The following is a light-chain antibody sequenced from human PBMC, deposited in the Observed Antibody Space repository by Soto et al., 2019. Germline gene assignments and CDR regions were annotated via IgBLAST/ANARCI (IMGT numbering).Light chain of an antibody. Sequence: DIQMTQSPSSVSASVGDRVSITCRASQGVSSWLAWYQQKPGKAPKLLIYAASSLQSGVPSRFSGSGSGTDFTLTISSLQPEDFAAYCQQANGFPFTFGPGTKVDIK. CDR3: QQANGFPFT. CDR2: AAS. J-gene: IGKJ3*01. CDR1: QGVSSW. V-gene: IGKV1-12*01.